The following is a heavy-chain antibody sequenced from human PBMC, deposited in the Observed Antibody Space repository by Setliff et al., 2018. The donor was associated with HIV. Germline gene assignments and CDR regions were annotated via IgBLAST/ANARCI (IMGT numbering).Heavy chain of an antibody. J-gene: IGHJ6*02. D-gene: IGHD2-15*01. V-gene: IGHV3-21*04. CDR2: ISSRSTYI. CDR3: ATDQNVRPRYYGMDV. Sequence: GGSLRLSCAASRFTFSSYSMNWVRQAPGKGLEWVSSISSRSTYIYYADSVKGRFTISRDNAKNSLYLQMNSLRAEDTAVYFCATDQNVRPRYYGMDVWGRGTTVTVSS. CDR1: RFTFSSYS.